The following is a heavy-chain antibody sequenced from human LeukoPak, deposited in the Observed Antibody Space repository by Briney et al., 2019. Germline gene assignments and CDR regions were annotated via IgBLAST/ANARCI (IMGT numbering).Heavy chain of an antibody. CDR2: ISGSGGST. CDR3: AKASRITIFGVAPDY. J-gene: IGHJ4*02. V-gene: IGHV3-23*01. CDR1: GFTFSRYV. Sequence: PGGSLRLSWAASGFTFSRYVMSWVRQAPGKGLEWVSSISGSGGSTYYADSVKGRFTISRDNSKNTLYLQMNSLRAEDTAVYYCAKASRITIFGVAPDYWGQGTLVTVSS. D-gene: IGHD3-3*01.